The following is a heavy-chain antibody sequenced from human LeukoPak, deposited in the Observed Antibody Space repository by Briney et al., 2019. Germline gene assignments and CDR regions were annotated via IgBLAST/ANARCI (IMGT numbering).Heavy chain of an antibody. D-gene: IGHD2-15*01. J-gene: IGHJ4*02. CDR2: INPNSGGT. Sequence: ASVKVSCKASGYTFTGYYMHWVRQAPGQGLEWMGWINPNSGGTNYAQKFQGRVTMTRDTSISTAYMELSRLRSDDTAVYYCAREVVVAALYYFDYWGQGTLVTVSS. CDR1: GYTFTGYY. V-gene: IGHV1-2*02. CDR3: AREVVVAALYYFDY.